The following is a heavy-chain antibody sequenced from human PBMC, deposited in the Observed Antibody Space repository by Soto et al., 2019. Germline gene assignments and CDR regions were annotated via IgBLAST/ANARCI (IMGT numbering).Heavy chain of an antibody. CDR1: GFTFTSTA. J-gene: IGHJ6*02. CDR3: AAGSGYGYYYGMDV. V-gene: IGHV1-58*01. D-gene: IGHD5-12*01. Sequence: GASVKPSCKDSGFTFTSTAVQWVRQARGQRLEWIGWIVVGSGNTNYAQKFQERVTITRDMSTSTAYMELSSLRSEDTAVYYCAAGSGYGYYYGMDVWGQGTTVTVSS. CDR2: IVVGSGNT.